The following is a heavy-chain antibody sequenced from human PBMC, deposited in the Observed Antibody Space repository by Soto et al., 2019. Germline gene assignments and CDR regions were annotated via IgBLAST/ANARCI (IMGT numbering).Heavy chain of an antibody. CDR1: GFTFSSYA. Sequence: EVQLLESGGGLVQPGGSLRLSCAASGFTFSSYAMSWVRQAPGKGLEWVSAISGSGGSTYYADSVKGRFTISRDNSKNTLYLQMNSRRAEDTAVYYCAKVGVVVPAAPTFDYWGQGTLVTASS. CDR2: ISGSGGST. CDR3: AKVGVVVPAAPTFDY. D-gene: IGHD2-2*01. V-gene: IGHV3-23*01. J-gene: IGHJ4*02.